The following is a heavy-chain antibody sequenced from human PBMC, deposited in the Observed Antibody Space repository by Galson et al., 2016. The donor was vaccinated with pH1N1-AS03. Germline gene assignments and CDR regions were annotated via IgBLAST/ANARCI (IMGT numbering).Heavy chain of an antibody. CDR2: IYPGNSDS. J-gene: IGHJ4*02. CDR3: ARVLVGAAGCDY. Sequence: QSGAEVKKPGESLKISCKGSGYRFTNYWIGWVRQMPGKGLEWMGIIYPGNSDSRYNKSFQGQVTISRNNAKNTLFLQMNSLRVDDTARYYCARVLVGAAGCDYWGQGTLVTVSS. D-gene: IGHD2-15*01. CDR1: GYRFTNYW. V-gene: IGHV5-51*03.